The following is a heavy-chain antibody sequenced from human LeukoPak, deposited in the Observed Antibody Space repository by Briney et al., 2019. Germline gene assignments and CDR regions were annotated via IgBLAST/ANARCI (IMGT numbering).Heavy chain of an antibody. J-gene: IGHJ1*01. CDR1: GFTFSSYA. D-gene: IGHD3-3*01. CDR2: ISYDGSNK. V-gene: IGHV3-30-3*01. CDR3: ARVRMGSDFWSGYKEEYFQH. Sequence: GGSLRLSCAASGFTFSSYAMHWVRQAPGKGLEWVAVISYDGSNKYYADSVKGRFTISRDNSKNTLYLQMNGLRAEDTAAYYCARVRMGSDFWSGYKEEYFQHWGQGTLVTVSS.